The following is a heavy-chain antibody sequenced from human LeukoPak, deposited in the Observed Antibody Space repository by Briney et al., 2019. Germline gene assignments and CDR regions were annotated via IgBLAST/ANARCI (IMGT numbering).Heavy chain of an antibody. CDR2: INSDGSST. V-gene: IGHV3-74*01. J-gene: IGHJ6*02. CDR3: ARELRFLEWLDMYYYYGMDV. D-gene: IGHD3-3*01. Sequence: GGSLRLSCAASGFTFSSYWMHWVRQAPGKGLVWVSRINSDGSSTSYADSVKGRFTISRDNAKNTLYLQMNSLRAEDTAVYYCARELRFLEWLDMYYYYGMDVWGQGTTVTVSS. CDR1: GFTFSSYW.